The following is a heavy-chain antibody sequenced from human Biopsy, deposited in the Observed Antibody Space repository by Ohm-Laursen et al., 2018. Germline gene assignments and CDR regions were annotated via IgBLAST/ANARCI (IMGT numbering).Heavy chain of an antibody. V-gene: IGHV1-8*01. D-gene: IGHD3-10*01. CDR2: MNPDSGNT. J-gene: IGHJ5*02. CDR3: ARADPPLFYYGSGSSNWFDP. Sequence: PSVKVSCKTSGYTFTSYEINWVRQATGHGLEWMGWMNPDSGNTGYAQNFQGRVTMTRNTSISTAYMELSSLRSEDTAVYFCARADPPLFYYGSGSSNWFDPWGQGTLVTVSS. CDR1: GYTFTSYE.